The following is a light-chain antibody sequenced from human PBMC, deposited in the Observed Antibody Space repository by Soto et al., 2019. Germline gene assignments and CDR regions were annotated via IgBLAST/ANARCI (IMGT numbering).Light chain of an antibody. CDR3: GAWDKSLRELL. CDR1: TSNIGSNY. J-gene: IGLJ2*01. V-gene: IGLV1-51*01. CDR2: DTD. Sequence: QSVLTQPPSVSAAPGQRVTISCSGSTSNIGSNYVSWYQQLPGTAPKLLIVDTDKRLSGIPDRFSGSKSGTSATLAITGLQTGVEAHYYCGAWDKSLRELLFVGGTKVSVL.